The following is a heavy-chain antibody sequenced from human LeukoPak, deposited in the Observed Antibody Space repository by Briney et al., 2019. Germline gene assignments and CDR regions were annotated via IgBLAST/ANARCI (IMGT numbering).Heavy chain of an antibody. CDR1: EFTFRNYA. Sequence: GGSLRLSCAASEFTFRNYAMSWVRHAPGKGLEWVSTIGIGTTDTYYADSVRGRFTISRDNSKNTLYLQMNNLRDEDTAVYYCRPVGRATYYYYMDVWGKGTTVTVSS. D-gene: IGHD1-26*01. J-gene: IGHJ6*03. CDR3: RPVGRATYYYYMDV. V-gene: IGHV3-23*01. CDR2: IGIGTTDT.